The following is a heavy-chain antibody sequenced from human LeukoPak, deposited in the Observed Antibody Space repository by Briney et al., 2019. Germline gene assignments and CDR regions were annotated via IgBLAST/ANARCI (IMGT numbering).Heavy chain of an antibody. CDR3: ARAKCGGDCYPRASNWFDP. Sequence: PSETLSLTCAVSGYSISSGYYWGWIRQPPGKGLEWIGSIYHSGSTYYNPSLKSRVTISVDTSKNQFSLKLSSVTAADTAVYYCARAKCGGDCYPRASNWFDPWGQGTLVPVSS. V-gene: IGHV4-38-2*01. J-gene: IGHJ5*02. CDR2: IYHSGST. CDR1: GYSISSGYY. D-gene: IGHD2-21*02.